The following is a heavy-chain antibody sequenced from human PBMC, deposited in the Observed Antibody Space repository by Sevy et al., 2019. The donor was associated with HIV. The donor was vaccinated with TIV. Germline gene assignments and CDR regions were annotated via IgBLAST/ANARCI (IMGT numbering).Heavy chain of an antibody. J-gene: IGHJ5*02. CDR2: ISGSGGSA. Sequence: GALRLSCAASGITFSSHAMSWVRQAPGKGLEWVSTISGSGGSAYYADPVKGRFTISRDNSKNTLYLQMISLRVEDTAIYYCAKGGYCSSTSCYFHPWGQGTLVTVSS. CDR3: AKGGYCSSTSCYFHP. CDR1: GITFSSHA. D-gene: IGHD2-2*01. V-gene: IGHV3-23*01.